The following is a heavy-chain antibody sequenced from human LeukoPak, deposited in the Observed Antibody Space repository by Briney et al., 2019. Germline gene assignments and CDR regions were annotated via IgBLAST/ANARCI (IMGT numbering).Heavy chain of an antibody. V-gene: IGHV1-2*02. CDR2: INPNSGGT. CDR3: ARDEGYRFDY. J-gene: IGHJ4*02. Sequence: ASVKVSCKASGYTFSGYYIHWVRQAPGQGLEWMGWINPNSGGTNYAQKFQGRVTMTRDTSISTAYMELSRLRSDDTAVYYCARDEGYRFDYWGQGTLVTVSS. D-gene: IGHD5-12*01. CDR1: GYTFSGYY.